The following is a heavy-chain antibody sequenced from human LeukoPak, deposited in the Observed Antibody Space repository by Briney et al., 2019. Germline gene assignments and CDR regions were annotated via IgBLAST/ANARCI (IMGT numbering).Heavy chain of an antibody. Sequence: GGPLRLSCAASGFTFSRYSMNGVRPPPGKGLDRVSSISSSSSYICYADSVKGRFTISRDNAKKSLYLQMNSLRAEDTAMYYCTRVWEGIGGYCSGGSCYSIDYWGQGTLVTVSS. CDR2: ISSSSSYI. CDR3: TRVWEGIGGYCSGGSCYSIDY. J-gene: IGHJ4*02. V-gene: IGHV3-21*01. CDR1: GFTFSRYS. D-gene: IGHD2-15*01.